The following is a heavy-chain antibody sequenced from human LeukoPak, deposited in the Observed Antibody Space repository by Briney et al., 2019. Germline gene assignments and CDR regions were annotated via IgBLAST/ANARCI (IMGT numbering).Heavy chain of an antibody. CDR3: ARVDYGDYSDYYYYYMDV. CDR1: GFTFSSYS. Sequence: GGSLRLSCAASGFTFSSYSMNWVRQAPGKGLEWVSYISSSSSTIYYADSVKGRFTISRDNAKNLLYLQMNSLRAEDTAVYYCARVDYGDYSDYYYYYMDVWGKGTTVTVSS. CDR2: ISSSSSTI. J-gene: IGHJ6*03. V-gene: IGHV3-48*01. D-gene: IGHD4-17*01.